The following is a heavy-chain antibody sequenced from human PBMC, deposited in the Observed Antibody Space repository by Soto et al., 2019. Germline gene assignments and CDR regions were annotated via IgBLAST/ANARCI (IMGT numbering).Heavy chain of an antibody. J-gene: IGHJ4*02. Sequence: ASVKVSCKASGYTSTTYVIHWVRQAPGQRLEWMGWINTGNGDTENSQKFQGRVTITRDTSATTTYMELTSLRSEDTAMYYCARHGLGSSHDYWGQGTLVTVSS. D-gene: IGHD3-10*01. CDR1: GYTSTTYV. V-gene: IGHV1-3*04. CDR2: INTGNGDT. CDR3: ARHGLGSSHDY.